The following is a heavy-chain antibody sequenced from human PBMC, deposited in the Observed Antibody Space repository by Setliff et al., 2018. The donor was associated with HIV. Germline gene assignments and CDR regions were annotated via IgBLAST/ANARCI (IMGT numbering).Heavy chain of an antibody. CDR3: ASFDYNNFGFDS. D-gene: IGHD3-3*01. CDR1: GDSISGYY. CDR2: IYTSGNT. J-gene: IGHJ5*01. V-gene: IGHV4-4*08. Sequence: SETLSLTCTVSGDSISGYYWSWIRQPPGKGLEWIGYIYTSGNTNYNPSLKSRVTISVDTSKNQFSLKVRSVTAADTAVYYCASFDYNNFGFDSWGQGTLVTVS.